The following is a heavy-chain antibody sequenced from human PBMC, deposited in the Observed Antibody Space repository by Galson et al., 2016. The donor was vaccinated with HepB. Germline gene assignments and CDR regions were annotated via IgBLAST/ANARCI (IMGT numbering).Heavy chain of an antibody. CDR2: ISAGGGST. CDR1: GFTFSTYG. CDR3: ARDQGYGDPWNGLGC. D-gene: IGHD1-1*01. J-gene: IGHJ4*02. Sequence: SLRLSCAASGFTFSTYGMSWARQAPGKGLEWVAGISAGGGSTQYSHLVKGRFTISRDNSRNTVFLQMNSLRPEDTGLYYCARDQGYGDPWNGLGCWGQGTPVTVSS. V-gene: IGHV3-23*01.